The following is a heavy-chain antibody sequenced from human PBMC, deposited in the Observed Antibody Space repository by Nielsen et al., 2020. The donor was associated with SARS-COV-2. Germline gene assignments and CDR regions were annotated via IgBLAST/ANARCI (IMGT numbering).Heavy chain of an antibody. J-gene: IGHJ6*03. CDR2: IKQDGSEK. V-gene: IGHV3-7*03. D-gene: IGHD5-12*01. CDR1: GFTFSSYW. CDR3: ASSVSGYSGYDSPINYYYYYMDV. Sequence: GESLKISCAASGFTFSSYWMSWVRRAPGKGLEWVANIKQDGSEKYYVDSVKGRFTISRDNAKNSLYLQMNSLRAEDTAVYYCASSVSGYSGYDSPINYYYYYMDVWGKGTTVTVSS.